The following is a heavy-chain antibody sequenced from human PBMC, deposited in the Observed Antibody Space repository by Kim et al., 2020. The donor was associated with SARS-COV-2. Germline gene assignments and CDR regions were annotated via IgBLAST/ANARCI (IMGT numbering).Heavy chain of an antibody. CDR1: GFTFSSYG. CDR3: AKDTEGGALGYYFDY. D-gene: IGHD3-16*01. J-gene: IGHJ4*02. Sequence: GGSLRLSCAASGFTFSSYGMHWVRQAPGKGLEWVAVISYDGSNKYYADSVKGRFTISRDNSKNTLYLQMNSLRAEDTAVYYCAKDTEGGALGYYFDYWGQGTLVTVSS. CDR2: ISYDGSNK. V-gene: IGHV3-30*18.